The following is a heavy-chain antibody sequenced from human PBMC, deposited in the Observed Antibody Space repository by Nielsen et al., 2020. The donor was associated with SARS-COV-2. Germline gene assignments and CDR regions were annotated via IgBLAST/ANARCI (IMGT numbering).Heavy chain of an antibody. V-gene: IGHV2-70*11. CDR2: IDWDDDK. CDR3: ARSPRITMVRGETPNYYYYMDV. J-gene: IGHJ6*03. Sequence: PGKALEWLARIDWDDDKYYSTSLKTRLTISKDTSKNQVVLTMTNMDPVDTATYYCARSPRITMVRGETPNYYYYMDVWGKGTTVTVSS. D-gene: IGHD3-10*01.